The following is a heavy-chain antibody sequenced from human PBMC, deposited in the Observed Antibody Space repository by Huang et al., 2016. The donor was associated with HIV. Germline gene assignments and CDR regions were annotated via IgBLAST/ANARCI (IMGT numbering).Heavy chain of an antibody. CDR2: IRMDSCIT. J-gene: IGHJ4*02. CDR3: ARGKYDILTGWDDTYYFDH. V-gene: IGHV3-48*01. Sequence: EVHLVESGGGLVQPGGSLRLSCAATGFSFSVFSMNWVRQAPGKGLGWISYIRMDSCITYYADSVRDRFTISRDTAKNSLYLQMNSLRAEDTAVYYCARGKYDILTGWDDTYYFDHWGQGTLVTVSS. CDR1: GFSFSVFS. D-gene: IGHD3-9*01.